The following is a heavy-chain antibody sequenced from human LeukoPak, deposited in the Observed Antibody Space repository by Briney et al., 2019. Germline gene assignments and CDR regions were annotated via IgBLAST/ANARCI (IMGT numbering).Heavy chain of an antibody. CDR3: ASKGGSFTISGVLYNDAFAI. V-gene: IGHV3-7*01. D-gene: IGHD3-3*01. CDR1: GFTVSDYW. CDR2: IKEDGSEK. J-gene: IGHJ3*02. Sequence: GGSLRLSCAASGFTVSDYWMSWVRQAPGKGLEWVANIKEDGSEKNYVDSAKGRFTISRDNTKNSLYLQMNNLRAEDTAVYYCASKGGSFTISGVLYNDAFAIWGQGTMVTVSA.